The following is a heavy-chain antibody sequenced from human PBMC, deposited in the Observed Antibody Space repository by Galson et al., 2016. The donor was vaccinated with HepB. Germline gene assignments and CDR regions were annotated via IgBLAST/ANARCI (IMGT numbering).Heavy chain of an antibody. CDR1: GFPFSSYA. D-gene: IGHD4-17*01. CDR2: IRGAGPP. J-gene: IGHJ4*02. CDR3: FRVPRYYADYSSGVGDC. Sequence: SLRLSCAASGFPFSSYAMSWVRQSPGTGLAWVSTIRGAGPPSYAYTVKGRFTIPRDNSKNTLALQMDSLRVEDTALYFCFRVPRYYADYSSGVGDCWGQGTLLTVSS. V-gene: IGHV3-23*01.